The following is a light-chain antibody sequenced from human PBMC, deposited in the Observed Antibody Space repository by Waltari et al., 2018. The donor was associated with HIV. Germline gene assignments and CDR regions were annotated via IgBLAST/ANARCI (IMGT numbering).Light chain of an antibody. V-gene: IGLV2-14*01. CDR3: NSETSAGTYV. CDR1: SSDLGNHKY. CDR2: EVS. J-gene: IGLJ1*01. Sequence: QSALTQPASVPGSPGQSITIPCVGPSSDLGNHKYVSWFQHHPGKAPKLIIYEVSNRPSGISDRFSGSKSGNTASLTISGLQVEDEAEYYCNSETSAGTYVFGTGTKVTVL.